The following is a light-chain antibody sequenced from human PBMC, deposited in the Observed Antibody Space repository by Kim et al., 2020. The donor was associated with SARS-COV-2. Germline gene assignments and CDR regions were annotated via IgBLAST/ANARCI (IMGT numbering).Light chain of an antibody. CDR1: QSGSSSY. J-gene: IGKJ1*01. V-gene: IGKV3-20*01. CDR3: QQYGSAPGT. CDR2: GAS. Sequence: SPGERATLSCRASQSGSSSYLAWYQQKPGQAPRLLIYGASSRATGIPDRFSGSGSGTDFTLTISRLEPEDFAVYYCQQYGSAPGTFGQGTKVDIK.